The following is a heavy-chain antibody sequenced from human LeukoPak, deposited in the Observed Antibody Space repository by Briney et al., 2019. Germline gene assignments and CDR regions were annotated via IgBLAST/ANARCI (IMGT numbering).Heavy chain of an antibody. J-gene: IGHJ4*02. V-gene: IGHV3-23*01. CDR3: AKRGIYYYDSSGYYVLDY. D-gene: IGHD3-22*01. CDR2: ISGSGGST. Sequence: GGSLRLSCAASGFTFSSYAMSWVRQAPGKGLEWVSAISGSGGSTYYADSVKGRFTISRDNSKNTLYLQMNSLRAEDTAVYYCAKRGIYYYDSSGYYVLDYWGQGTLVTVSS. CDR1: GFTFSSYA.